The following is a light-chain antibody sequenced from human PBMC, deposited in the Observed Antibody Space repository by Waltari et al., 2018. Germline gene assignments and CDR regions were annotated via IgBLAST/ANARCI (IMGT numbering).Light chain of an antibody. CDR3: QQYHSSPPT. V-gene: IGKV3-20*01. CDR1: QSVSSSY. CDR2: DAS. J-gene: IGKJ4*01. Sequence: EIMLTQSPGTLSLSPGERATLSCRASQSVSSSYLAWYQQKPGQAPRLLIYDASSRATGIPDRFSGSGSRTDFTLTINRLEPEDFAVYYCQQYHSSPPTFGGGTKVEIK.